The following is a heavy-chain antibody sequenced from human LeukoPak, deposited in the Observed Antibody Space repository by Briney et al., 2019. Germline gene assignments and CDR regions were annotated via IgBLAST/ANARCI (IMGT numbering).Heavy chain of an antibody. D-gene: IGHD6-6*01. J-gene: IGHJ4*02. V-gene: IGHV3-48*04. CDR2: ISHTGSTM. CDR1: GFSFSSYS. Sequence: GGSLRLSCAASGFSFSSYSMNWVRQAPGKGLEWVSYISHTGSTMSYADSVKGRFTISRDSARNSLYLQMNSLRAEDTAVYYCAKDRIAATTNSASFDYWGQGTLVTVSS. CDR3: AKDRIAATTNSASFDY.